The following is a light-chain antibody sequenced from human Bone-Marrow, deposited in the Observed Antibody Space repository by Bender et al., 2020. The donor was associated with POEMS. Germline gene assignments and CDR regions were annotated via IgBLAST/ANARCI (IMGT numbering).Light chain of an antibody. CDR2: EAS. CDR1: STDVGAYNL. CDR3: CSFTDSISWV. V-gene: IGLV2-23*01. J-gene: IGLJ3*02. Sequence: QSALTQPASVSGSPGQSITISCSGTSTDVGAYNLVSWYQHHPGKAPKLIIYEASKRPSGVSSRFSGSRSGNTASLTISGLQSEDEADYHCCSFTDSISWVFGGGTKLTVL.